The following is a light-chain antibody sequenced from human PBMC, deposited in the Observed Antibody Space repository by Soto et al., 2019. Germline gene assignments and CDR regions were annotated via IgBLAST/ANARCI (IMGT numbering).Light chain of an antibody. V-gene: IGKV3D-15*01. CDR3: HQYNNWPPWT. J-gene: IGKJ1*01. CDR2: DAS. Sequence: EIVLTQSPATLSVSPGGRATLSCRASENVDNNLAWYQQKPGQAPSLLIYDASTRATATPARFSGSGSGTEFTLTISGLQSEDCALYYGHQYNNWPPWTFGQGTRVEIK. CDR1: ENVDNN.